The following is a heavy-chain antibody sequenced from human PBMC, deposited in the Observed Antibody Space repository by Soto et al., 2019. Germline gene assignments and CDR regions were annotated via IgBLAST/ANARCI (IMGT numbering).Heavy chain of an antibody. D-gene: IGHD5-18*01. V-gene: IGHV1-2*04. Sequence: QVQLVQSGAEVKKPGASVKVSCKASGYTFTGYYMHWVRQAPGQGLEWMGWINPNSGGTNYAQKFQGWVTMTRDTEISTAYMELSRLRSDDMAVYYCARDLYSYGLGFDYWGQGTLVTVSS. CDR2: INPNSGGT. CDR3: ARDLYSYGLGFDY. CDR1: GYTFTGYY. J-gene: IGHJ4*02.